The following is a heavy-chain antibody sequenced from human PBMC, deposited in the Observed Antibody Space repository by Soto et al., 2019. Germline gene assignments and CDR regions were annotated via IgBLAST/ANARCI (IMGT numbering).Heavy chain of an antibody. CDR3: AREIERLLGY. V-gene: IGHV3-30-3*01. Sequence: GGSLRLSCAASGFTFSSYAMHWVRQAPGKGLEWVAVISYDGSNKYYADSVKGRFTISRDNSKNTLYLQMNSLRAEDTTVYYCAREIERLLGYWGQGTLVTVSS. CDR2: ISYDGSNK. J-gene: IGHJ4*02. CDR1: GFTFSSYA. D-gene: IGHD3-3*01.